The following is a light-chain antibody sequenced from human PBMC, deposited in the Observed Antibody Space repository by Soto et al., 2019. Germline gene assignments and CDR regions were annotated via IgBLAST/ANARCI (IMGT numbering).Light chain of an antibody. J-gene: IGKJ3*01. CDR3: HRYNSAPFT. V-gene: IGKV1-27*01. CDR2: AAS. CDR1: QDISNH. Sequence: DIQMTQSPSSLSASVGDRVTITCRASQDISNHLAWYQQKPGKVPKLLIYAASTLQLGVPSRFSGSGSGTDFTLTISSLQPEDIASYYCHRYNSAPFTFDPGTKVDIK.